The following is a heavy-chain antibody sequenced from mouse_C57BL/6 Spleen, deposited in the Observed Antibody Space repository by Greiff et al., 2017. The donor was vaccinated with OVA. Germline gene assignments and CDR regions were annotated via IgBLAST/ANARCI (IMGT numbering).Heavy chain of an antibody. CDR3: ARTAQATWDLDY. Sequence: QVQLKQPGAELVRPGSSVKLSCKASGYTFTSYWMDWVKQRPGQGLEWIGNIYPSDSETHYNQKFKDKATLTVDKSSSTAYMQLSSLTSEDSAVYVCARTAQATWDLDYWGKGTTLTVSS. D-gene: IGHD3-2*02. CDR2: IYPSDSET. V-gene: IGHV1-61*01. CDR1: GYTFTSYW. J-gene: IGHJ2*01.